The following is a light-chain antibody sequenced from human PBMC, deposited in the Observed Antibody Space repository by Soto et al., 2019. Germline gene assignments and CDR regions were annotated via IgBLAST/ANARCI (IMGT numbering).Light chain of an antibody. J-gene: IGKJ1*01. CDR2: DAY. CDR1: QSISSW. Sequence: DIQMTQSPSTLSASVGDRVTITCRASQSISSWLAWYQQKPGKAPKLLIYDAYSLENGVPSSFSGSGSGTEFTLTISRLRPDDFATYYCQQYNSYSGTFGQGTKVEIK. CDR3: QQYNSYSGT. V-gene: IGKV1-5*01.